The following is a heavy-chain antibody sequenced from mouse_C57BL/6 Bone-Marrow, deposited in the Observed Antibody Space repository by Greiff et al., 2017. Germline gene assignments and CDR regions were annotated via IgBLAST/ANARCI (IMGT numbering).Heavy chain of an antibody. J-gene: IGHJ3*01. CDR3: ARYAGGGFAY. V-gene: IGHV7-3*01. Sequence: EVTLVESGGGLVQPGGSLSLSCAASGFTFTDYYMSWVRQPPGKALEWLGFIRNKANGYTTEYSASVKGRFTISRDNSQSILYLQMNALRAEDSATYYCARYAGGGFAYWGQGTLVTVSA. CDR1: GFTFTDYY. CDR2: IRNKANGYTT.